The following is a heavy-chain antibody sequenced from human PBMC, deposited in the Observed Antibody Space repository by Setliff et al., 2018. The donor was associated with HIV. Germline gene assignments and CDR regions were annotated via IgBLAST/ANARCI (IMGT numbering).Heavy chain of an antibody. CDR3: ARAPVVTAQPNHFDF. CDR2: INHSGIT. CDR1: GGSISSSSYY. Sequence: PSETLSLTCTVSGGSISSSSYYWGWIRQPPGKGLEWIGEINHSGITNYNPSLESRITISVDRSKNQFSLNLTSVTAADTAVYFCARAPVVTAQPNHFDFWGQGMLVTVSS. J-gene: IGHJ4*02. V-gene: IGHV4-39*07. D-gene: IGHD2-21*02.